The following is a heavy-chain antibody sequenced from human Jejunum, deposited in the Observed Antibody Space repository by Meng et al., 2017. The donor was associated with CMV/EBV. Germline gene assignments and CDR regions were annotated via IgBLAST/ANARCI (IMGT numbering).Heavy chain of an antibody. J-gene: IGHJ6*02. CDR3: VKESGEYTLLSYYGMDV. CDR2: ISGASTYI. CDR1: FTTYE. Sequence: FTTYEIDWVHQAPGKGLEWVSSISGASTYIYYAGSVKGRFTISRDNAKNSVYLQMNSLRAEDTAVYYCVKESGEYTLLSYYGMDVWGQGTTVTVSS. V-gene: IGHV3-21*01. D-gene: IGHD3-10*01.